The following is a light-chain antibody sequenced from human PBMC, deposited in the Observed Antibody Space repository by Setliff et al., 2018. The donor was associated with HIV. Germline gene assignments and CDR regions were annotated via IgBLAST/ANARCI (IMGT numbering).Light chain of an antibody. CDR2: DVS. J-gene: IGLJ1*01. V-gene: IGLV2-14*03. Sequence: QSVLTQPASVSGSPGQSITISCTGTSSDVGGYNYVSWYQQHPDKAPKLRIYDVSNRPSGVSNRFSGSKSGNTASLTISGLQAEDEADYYCSSYTSTSTLFVFGTGTKVTVL. CDR3: SSYTSTSTLFV. CDR1: SSDVGGYNY.